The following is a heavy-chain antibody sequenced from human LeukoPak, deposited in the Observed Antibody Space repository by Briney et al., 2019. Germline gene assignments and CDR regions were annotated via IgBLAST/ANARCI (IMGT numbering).Heavy chain of an antibody. CDR1: RFTFSSYG. J-gene: IGHJ3*02. V-gene: IGHV3-30*03. CDR3: ARSRGVLVPPAKTVYFDI. D-gene: IGHD2-2*01. Sequence: GGSLRLSCAASRFTFSSYGMHWVRQAPGKGLEWVAVISYDGSNKYYADSVKGRFTISRDNSKNTLYLQMNSLRAEDTAVYYCARSRGVLVPPAKTVYFDIWGQGTMVTVSS. CDR2: ISYDGSNK.